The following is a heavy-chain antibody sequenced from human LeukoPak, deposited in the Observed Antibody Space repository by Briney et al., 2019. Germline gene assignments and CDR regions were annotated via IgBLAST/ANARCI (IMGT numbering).Heavy chain of an antibody. V-gene: IGHV3-53*01. CDR2: IYSGGST. Sequence: PGGSLRLSCAASWFTVSSNYMSWVRQAPGKGLELCSVIYSGGSTYYADSVKGRFTISRDNSKNTLYLQMNNLRAEDPAVYYCASGSGSYRTPYYYMDVWGKGNTVTVSS. CDR3: ASGSGSYRTPYYYMDV. CDR1: WFTVSSNY. D-gene: IGHD3-10*01. J-gene: IGHJ6*03.